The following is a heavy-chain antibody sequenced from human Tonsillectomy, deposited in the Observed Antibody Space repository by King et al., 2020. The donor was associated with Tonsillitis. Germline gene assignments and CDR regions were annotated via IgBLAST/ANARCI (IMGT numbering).Heavy chain of an antibody. V-gene: IGHV1-2*02. J-gene: IGHJ4*02. Sequence: VQLVESGAEVKKPGASVKVSCKASGYIFTDDYMHWVRQAPGQGLEWMGWINPNSGGTNYAQKFKGRVTMTRDTSISTAYRELSRLRSDDTAVFYCATYNVEVAGFDYWGQGTLVTVSS. CDR2: INPNSGGT. CDR3: ATYNVEVAGFDY. D-gene: IGHD6-19*01. CDR1: GYIFTDDY.